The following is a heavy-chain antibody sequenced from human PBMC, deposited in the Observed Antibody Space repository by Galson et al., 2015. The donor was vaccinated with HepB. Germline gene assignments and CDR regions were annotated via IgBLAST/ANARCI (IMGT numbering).Heavy chain of an antibody. J-gene: IGHJ6*02. CDR3: AKVVPAATDLNYYYYYGMDV. V-gene: IGHV3-30*18. D-gene: IGHD2-2*01. CDR2: VSYDGSDK. CDR1: GFTSSSYA. Sequence: SLRLSCAASGFTSSSYAMSWVRQAPGKGLEWVAVVSYDGSDKYYADSVKGRFTISKDNSKNTLYLQMNGLRAEDTAVYYCAKVVPAATDLNYYYYYGMDVWGQGTTVTVSS.